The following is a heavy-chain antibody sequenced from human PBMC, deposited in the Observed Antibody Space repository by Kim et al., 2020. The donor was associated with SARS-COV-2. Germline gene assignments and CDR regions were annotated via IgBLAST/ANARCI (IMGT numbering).Heavy chain of an antibody. Sequence: GSLRLSCAASGFTFSSYEMNWVRQAPGKGLEWVSYISSSGSTIYYADSVKGRFTISRDNAKNSLYLQMNSLRAEDTAVYYCARDLGIAAAGPNWYFDLWGRGTLVTVSS. CDR3: ARDLGIAAAGPNWYFDL. CDR1: GFTFSSYE. CDR2: ISSSGSTI. D-gene: IGHD6-13*01. J-gene: IGHJ2*01. V-gene: IGHV3-48*03.